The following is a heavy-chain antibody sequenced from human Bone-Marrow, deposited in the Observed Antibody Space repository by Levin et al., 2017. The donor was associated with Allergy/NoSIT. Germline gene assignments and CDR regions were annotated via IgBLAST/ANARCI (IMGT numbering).Heavy chain of an antibody. CDR3: TTGVGATRNY. J-gene: IGHJ4*02. CDR1: GFIFNNAW. Sequence: GGSLRLSCAASGFIFNNAWMSWVRQAPGKGLEWVGRIKSKTDGGTTDFVTPVKGRFTISRDDSKNTLYLQMNSLKIEDTGVYYCTTGVGATRNYWGQGTLVTVSS. V-gene: IGHV3-15*07. D-gene: IGHD1-26*01. CDR2: IKSKTDGGTT.